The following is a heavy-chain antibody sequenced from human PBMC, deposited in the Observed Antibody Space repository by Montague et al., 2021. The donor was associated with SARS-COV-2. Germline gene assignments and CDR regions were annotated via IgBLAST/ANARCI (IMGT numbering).Heavy chain of an antibody. J-gene: IGHJ4*02. CDR3: VHSYADYLFDS. V-gene: IGHV2-5*02. D-gene: IGHD4-17*01. CDR1: GFSLRTSGVG. Sequence: PALVKPTQTLTLTCSFSGFSLRTSGVGVGWIRQPPGKALEWLAVIYWDDDKRYSPSLKSRLTITKDTPKNQVVLTMTNMDPVDTATYYCVHSYADYLFDSWGQGALVSVSS. CDR2: IYWDDDK.